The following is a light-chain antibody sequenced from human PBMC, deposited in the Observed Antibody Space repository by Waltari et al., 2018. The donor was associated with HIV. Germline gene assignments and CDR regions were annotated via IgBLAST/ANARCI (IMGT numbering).Light chain of an antibody. CDR1: QSLLDTFDGNTY. J-gene: IGKJ3*01. V-gene: IGKV2-40*01. CDR3: MQRVEFPVT. Sequence: DIVLTQTPLSLPITPGEPASISCRSSQSLLDTFDGNTYLDWYLQKPGQSPRRLIYTLSARASGVPDRFSGSGSGTNFTLKISSVEAEDVGIYFCMQRVEFPVTFGPGTKLNIK. CDR2: TLS.